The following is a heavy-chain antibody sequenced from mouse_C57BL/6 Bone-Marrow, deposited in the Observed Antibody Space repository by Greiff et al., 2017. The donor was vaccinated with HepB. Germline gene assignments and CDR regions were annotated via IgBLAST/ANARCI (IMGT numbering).Heavy chain of an antibody. V-gene: IGHV1-78*01. J-gene: IGHJ3*01. CDR3: ARYPPHYYGSPWFAY. CDR2: IYPRDGST. D-gene: IGHD1-1*01. CDR1: GYTFTDHT. Sequence: VQLQQSDAELVKPGASVKISCKVSGYTFTDHTIHWMKQRPEQGLEWIGYIYPRDGSTKYNEKFKGKATLTADKSSSTAYMQLNSLTSEDSAVYFCARYPPHYYGSPWFAYWGQGTLVTVSA.